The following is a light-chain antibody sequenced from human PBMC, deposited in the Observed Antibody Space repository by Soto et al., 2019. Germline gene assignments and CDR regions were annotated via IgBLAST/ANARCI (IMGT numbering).Light chain of an antibody. Sequence: DIQMTQSPSSLAASVGDRVTITCRASQGVDTYLAWYQQKPGKVPKLLVYGASTLQSGVQARFSGSGSWTDFTLTISRQQHEDVATYYCQKYNSAPKTFGQGTKVEIK. CDR3: QKYNSAPKT. CDR1: QGVDTY. V-gene: IGKV1-27*01. CDR2: GAS. J-gene: IGKJ1*01.